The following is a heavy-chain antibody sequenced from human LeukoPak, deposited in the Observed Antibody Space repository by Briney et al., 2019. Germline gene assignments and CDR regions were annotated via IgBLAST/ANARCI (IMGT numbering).Heavy chain of an antibody. J-gene: IGHJ6*03. CDR3: ASLIVDTYYYYYYMDV. D-gene: IGHD1-26*01. V-gene: IGHV4-39*07. CDR1: GGSISSSSYY. Sequence: SETLSLTCTVSGGSISSSSYYWGWIRQPPGKGLEWIGSIYYSGSTYYNPSLKSRVTISVDTSKNQFSLKLSSVTAADTAVYYCASLIVDTYYYYYYMDVWGKGTTVTVSS. CDR2: IYYSGST.